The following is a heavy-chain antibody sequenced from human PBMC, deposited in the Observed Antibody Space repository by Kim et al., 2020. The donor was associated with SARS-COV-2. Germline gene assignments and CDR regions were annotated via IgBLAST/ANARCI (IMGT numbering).Heavy chain of an antibody. V-gene: IGHV1-2*02. D-gene: IGHD2-2*01. CDR2: INPNSGGT. CDR1: GYTFTGYY. CDR3: ARAPLEYCSSTSCYFIFWFDP. J-gene: IGHJ5*02. Sequence: ASVKVSCKASGYTFTGYYMHWVRQAPGQGLEWMGWINPNSGGTNYAQKFQGRVTMTRDTSISTAYMELSRLRSDDTAVYYCARAPLEYCSSTSCYFIFWFDPWGQGTLVTVSS.